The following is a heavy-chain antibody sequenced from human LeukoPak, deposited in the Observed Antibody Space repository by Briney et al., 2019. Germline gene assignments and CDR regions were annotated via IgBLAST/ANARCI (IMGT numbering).Heavy chain of an antibody. CDR1: GFTFSSYS. J-gene: IGHJ3*02. Sequence: AGGSLRLSCAASGFTFSSYSMNWVRQAPGKGLEWVSSISSSSSYIYYADSVKGRFTISRDNAKNSLYLQMNSLRAEDTAVYYCARDLPQSGFGLAFDIWGQGTMVTVSS. D-gene: IGHD3-16*01. CDR3: ARDLPQSGFGLAFDI. CDR2: ISSSSSYI. V-gene: IGHV3-21*01.